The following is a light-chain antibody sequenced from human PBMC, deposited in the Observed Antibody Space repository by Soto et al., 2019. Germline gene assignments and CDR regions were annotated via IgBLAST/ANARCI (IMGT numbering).Light chain of an antibody. CDR2: GAS. V-gene: IGKV3-20*01. CDR3: QHYVTPPIT. J-gene: IGKJ5*01. Sequence: EHVLKQSPGTLSLSKGARATLSCRASQTVSSTYLAWYQQKPGQAPRLLVYGASSRATGIPERFSGSLSETDGTLSISRLETEDGAVYDGQHYVTPPITFCQGTRLDIK. CDR1: QTVSSTY.